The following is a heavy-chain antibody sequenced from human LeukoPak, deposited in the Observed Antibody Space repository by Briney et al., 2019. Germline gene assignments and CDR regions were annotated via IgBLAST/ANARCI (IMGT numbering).Heavy chain of an antibody. CDR3: ARDSKKHSHDY. D-gene: IGHD2/OR15-2a*01. V-gene: IGHV3-72*01. Sequence: GGSLRLSCDASGFTFSDYHMDWARQAPGKGLEWVGRSRDKGQSHTTEYAASVRGRFTISRDDSKNSLSLQLNSLKTEDTAVYYCARDSKKHSHDYWGQGILVTVSS. CDR1: GFTFSDYH. CDR2: SRDKGQSHTT. J-gene: IGHJ4*02.